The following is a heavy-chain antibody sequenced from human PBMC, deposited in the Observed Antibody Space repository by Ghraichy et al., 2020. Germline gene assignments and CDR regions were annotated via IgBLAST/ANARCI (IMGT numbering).Heavy chain of an antibody. CDR3: AHRPDYYDRSGSFYFDY. J-gene: IGHJ4*02. CDR2: IYWNDDQ. CDR1: GFSFSSSGVG. D-gene: IGHD3-22*01. Sequence: SGPTLVKPTQTLTLTCTFSGFSFSSSGVGVGWIRQPPGKALEWLALIYWNDDQRYSPSLKSRLTITKDTSKKQVVLTMTNMDPVETATYYCAHRPDYYDRSGSFYFDYWGQGTLVTVSS. V-gene: IGHV2-5*01.